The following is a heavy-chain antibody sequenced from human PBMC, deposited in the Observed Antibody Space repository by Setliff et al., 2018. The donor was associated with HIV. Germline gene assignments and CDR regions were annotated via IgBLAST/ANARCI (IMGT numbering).Heavy chain of an antibody. V-gene: IGHV4-38-2*01. Sequence: PSQTLSLTCAVSGYSTSSGYYWGWIRQPPGRGLEWIGNIYHSGGTHYNPSLRSRVTISVDTSKNHFSLKLSSVTAADTAVYYCACLGGISSWSQGTLVTVSS. D-gene: IGHD3-16*01. CDR1: GYSTSSGYY. J-gene: IGHJ4*02. CDR2: IYHSGGT. CDR3: ACLGGISS.